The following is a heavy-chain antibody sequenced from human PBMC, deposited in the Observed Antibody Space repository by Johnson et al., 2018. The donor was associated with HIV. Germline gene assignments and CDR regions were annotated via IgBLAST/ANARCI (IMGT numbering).Heavy chain of an antibody. CDR2: ISYDGSNK. CDR1: GFTFSSYA. V-gene: IGHV3-30*04. CDR3: AREWLGHSSSWFRYAFDI. Sequence: QVLLVESGGGVVQPGRSLRLSCAASGFTFSSYAMHWVRQAPGKGLEWVAVISYDGSNKYYADSVKGRFTISRDNSKNTLYLQMNSLRAEDTAVYYCAREWLGHSSSWFRYAFDIWGQGTMVTVSS. D-gene: IGHD6-13*01. J-gene: IGHJ3*02.